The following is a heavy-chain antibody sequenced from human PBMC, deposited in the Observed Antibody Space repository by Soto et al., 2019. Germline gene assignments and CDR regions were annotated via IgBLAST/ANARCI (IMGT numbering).Heavy chain of an antibody. D-gene: IGHD2-15*01. CDR1: GFTFSSYS. V-gene: IGHV3-21*01. CDR3: ARLGGYCSGGSCPYGMDV. Sequence: LRLSCAASGFTFSSYSMDWVRQAPGKGLEWVSSISSSSSYIYYADSVKGRFTISRDNAKNSLYLQMNSLRAEGTAVYYCARLGGYCSGGSCPYGMDVWGQGTTVTVSS. CDR2: ISSSSSYI. J-gene: IGHJ6*02.